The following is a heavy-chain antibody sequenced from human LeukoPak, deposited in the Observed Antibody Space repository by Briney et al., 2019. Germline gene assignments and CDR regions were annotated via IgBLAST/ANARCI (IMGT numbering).Heavy chain of an antibody. J-gene: IGHJ6*02. CDR3: ARDGAATYYYYGMDV. CDR2: ISGSGGST. CDR1: GFTFSSYA. D-gene: IGHD1-26*01. V-gene: IGHV3-23*01. Sequence: GGSLRLSCAASGFTFSSYAMSWVRQAPGKGLEWVSAISGSGGSTYYADSVKGRFTISRDNSKNTLYLQMNSLRAEDTAVYYCARDGAATYYYYGMDVWGQGTTVTVSS.